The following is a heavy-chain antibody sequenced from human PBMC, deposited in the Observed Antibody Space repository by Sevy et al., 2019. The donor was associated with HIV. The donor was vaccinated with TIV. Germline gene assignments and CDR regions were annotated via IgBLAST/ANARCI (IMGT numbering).Heavy chain of an antibody. J-gene: IGHJ3*01. CDR2: ISGSSNYI. V-gene: IGHV3-21*01. D-gene: IGHD3-10*01. CDR3: ARPYGSGSWEAFDV. Sequence: GGSLRLSCAASGFNFDSYTMNWVRQAPGQGLEWVSSISGSSNYIYYADSLKCRFTISRDNAKNSVYLQMHSLRVDDTAVYFCARPYGSGSWEAFDVWGQGTVVTVSS. CDR1: GFNFDSYT.